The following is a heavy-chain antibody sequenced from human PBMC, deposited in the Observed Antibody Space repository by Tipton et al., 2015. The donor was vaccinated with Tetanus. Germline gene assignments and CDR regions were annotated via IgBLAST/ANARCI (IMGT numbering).Heavy chain of an antibody. V-gene: IGHV1-8*01. CDR1: GYTFTSYG. CDR2: LNPKTGSA. J-gene: IGHJ5*01. D-gene: IGHD2-15*01. Sequence: QLVQSGAEVKKPGASVKVSCKASGYTFTSYGLNWVRKAAGRGFEWMGWLNPKTGSAAYAPSFQGRVTMTTNTSITTAFMEVTDLTYEDTAVYYCVRPDRYCSGGSCYLALDSWGQGTLITVSS. CDR3: VRPDRYCSGGSCYLALDS.